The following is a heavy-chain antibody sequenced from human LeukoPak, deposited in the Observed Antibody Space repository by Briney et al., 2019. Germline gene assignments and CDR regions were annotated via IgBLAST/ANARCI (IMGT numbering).Heavy chain of an antibody. CDR2: MNPNSGNT. Sequence: ASVKVSCKASGYTFTSYDINWVRQATGQGLEWMGWMNPNSGNTGYAQKFQGRVTMTRNTSISTAYMELSSLRSEDTAVYYCARKLASSGWYSSHYYYYMDVWGKGTTVTISS. J-gene: IGHJ6*03. CDR1: GYTFTSYD. V-gene: IGHV1-8*01. D-gene: IGHD6-19*01. CDR3: ARKLASSGWYSSHYYYYMDV.